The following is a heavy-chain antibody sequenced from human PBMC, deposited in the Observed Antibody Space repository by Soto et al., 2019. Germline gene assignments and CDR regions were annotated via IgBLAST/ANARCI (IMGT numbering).Heavy chain of an antibody. Sequence: VLLVESGGGVAQPGGSLTLSCAASESIFRGYGMHWIRQTPDKGLEWVAIIRFDGSNEHYADSVKGRFTISRDNSKNMLYLQMNSLRVEDTAFYCARDGIGGTAFWGYLDYWGQGTLVTVSS. CDR1: ESIFRGYG. J-gene: IGHJ4*02. CDR2: IRFDGSNE. V-gene: IGHV3-30*02. D-gene: IGHD2-15*01. CDR3: ARDGIGGTAFWGYLDY.